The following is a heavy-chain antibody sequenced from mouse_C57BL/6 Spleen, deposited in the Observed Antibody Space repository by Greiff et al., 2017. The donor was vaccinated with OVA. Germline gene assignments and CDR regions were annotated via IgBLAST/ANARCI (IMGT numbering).Heavy chain of an antibody. J-gene: IGHJ4*01. CDR3: ARELRLPYYYAMDY. CDR2: INPNNGGT. Sequence: VQLQQSGPELVKPGASVKISCKASGYTFTDYYMNWVKQSHGKSLEWIGDINPNNGGTSYNQKFKGKATLTVDKSSSTAYMELRSPTSEDSAVYYCARELRLPYYYAMDYWGQGTSVTVSS. D-gene: IGHD3-2*02. CDR1: GYTFTDYY. V-gene: IGHV1-26*01.